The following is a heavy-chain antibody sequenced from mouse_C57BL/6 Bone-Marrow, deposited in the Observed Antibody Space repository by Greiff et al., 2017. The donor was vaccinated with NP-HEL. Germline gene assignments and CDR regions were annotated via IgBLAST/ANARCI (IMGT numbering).Heavy chain of an antibody. Sequence: VKLMESGAELARPGASVKLSCKASGYTFTSYGISWVKQRTGQGLEWIGEIYPRSGNTYYNEKFKGKATLTADKSSSTAYMELRSLTSEDSAVYFCAREDSSGHFDYWGQGTTLTVSS. CDR3: AREDSSGHFDY. J-gene: IGHJ2*01. D-gene: IGHD3-2*02. CDR1: GYTFTSYG. V-gene: IGHV1-81*01. CDR2: IYPRSGNT.